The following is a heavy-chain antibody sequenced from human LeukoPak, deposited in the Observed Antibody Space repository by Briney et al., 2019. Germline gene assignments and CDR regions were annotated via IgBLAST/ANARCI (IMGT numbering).Heavy chain of an antibody. CDR2: IWYDGSNK. CDR3: AKDLYYDSSGPFDY. D-gene: IGHD3-22*01. V-gene: IGHV3-33*06. J-gene: IGHJ4*02. Sequence: GGSLRLSCAASGFTFSSYGTHWVRQAPGKGLEWVAVIWYDGSNKYYADSVKGRFTISRDNSKNTLCLRMNSLRAEDTAVYYCAKDLYYDSSGPFDYWGQGTLVTVSS. CDR1: GFTFSSYG.